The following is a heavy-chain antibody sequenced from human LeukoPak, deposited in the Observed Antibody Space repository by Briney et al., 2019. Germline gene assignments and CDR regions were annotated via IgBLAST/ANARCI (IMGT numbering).Heavy chain of an antibody. CDR1: GGSISGYY. Sequence: SETLSLTCTVSGGSISGYYWSWIRQPPGKGLEWIGEINHSGSTNYNPSLKSRVTISVDTSKNQFSLKLSSVTAADTAVYYCARPGGSGTGDFDYWGQGTLVTVSS. D-gene: IGHD3-10*01. V-gene: IGHV4-34*01. CDR3: ARPGGSGTGDFDY. J-gene: IGHJ4*02. CDR2: INHSGST.